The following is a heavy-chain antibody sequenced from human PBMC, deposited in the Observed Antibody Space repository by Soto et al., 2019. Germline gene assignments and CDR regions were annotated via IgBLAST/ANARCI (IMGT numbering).Heavy chain of an antibody. Sequence: SETVCLTGTVSDSSISSSSYYWGWIRQPPGKGLEWIGCIYYSGSTYYNPSLKSRVTISVDTSKNQFSLKLSSVTAADTAVYYCARDYDFWSGSQKTLGAFDIWGQGTMVTVSS. CDR2: IYYSGST. CDR3: ARDYDFWSGSQKTLGAFDI. V-gene: IGHV4-39*07. CDR1: DSSISSSSYY. D-gene: IGHD3-3*01. J-gene: IGHJ3*02.